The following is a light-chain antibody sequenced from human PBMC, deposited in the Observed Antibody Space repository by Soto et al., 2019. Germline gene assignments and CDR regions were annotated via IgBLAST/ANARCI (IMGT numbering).Light chain of an antibody. CDR2: GAS. J-gene: IGKJ5*01. CDR3: QHYTLYSAP. CDR1: RAISTY. Sequence: RLTQSPSTLSASVGDTVTISCRASRAISTYLAWYQHKPGKAPTLLIFGASSLHNGVPPRFAGSGSGSEFTLTINRLQPDDFATYYCQHYTLYSAPVGQGTRV. V-gene: IGKV1-5*01.